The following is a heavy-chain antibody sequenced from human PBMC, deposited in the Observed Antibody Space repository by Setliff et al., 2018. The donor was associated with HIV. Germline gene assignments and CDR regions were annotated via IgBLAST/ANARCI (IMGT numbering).Heavy chain of an antibody. CDR1: GYSINSGFS. CDR2: IYHSGST. Sequence: TSDTLSLTCAASGYSINSGFSRAWIRQPPGQGPQWIGSIYHSGSTHYNPSLQSRVTISVDKSKSQFSLKLNSVTAADTAVYYCGGNGYYSIDYWGQGTLVTVSS. D-gene: IGHD3-22*01. CDR3: GGNGYYSIDY. V-gene: IGHV4-38-2*01. J-gene: IGHJ4*02.